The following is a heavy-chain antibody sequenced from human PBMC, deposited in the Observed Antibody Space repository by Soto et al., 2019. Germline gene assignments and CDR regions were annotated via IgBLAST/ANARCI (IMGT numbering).Heavy chain of an antibody. Sequence: TLSLTCAVSGGSITSSNWWSWIRQPPGKGLEWIGYIYYSGSTYYNPSLKSRVTISVDTSKNQFSLKLSSVTAADTAVYYCARAPITSNYYDSSGLDYWGQGTLVTVSS. CDR3: ARAPITSNYYDSSGLDY. CDR2: IYYSGST. J-gene: IGHJ4*02. V-gene: IGHV4-30-4*01. CDR1: GGSITSSNW. D-gene: IGHD3-22*01.